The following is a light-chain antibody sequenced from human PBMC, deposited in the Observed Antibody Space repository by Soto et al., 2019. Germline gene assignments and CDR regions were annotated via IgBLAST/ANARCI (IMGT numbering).Light chain of an antibody. Sequence: EIVVTQSPASLSVSPGDGATLSCRASQSVASNVAWYQQKPGQGPRLLIHGASTRAVGVPARFSGSGSGTDFTLTISSLQSEDFAVYYCQQYHNWPPQYTFVQGTKLQIK. CDR2: GAS. CDR3: QQYHNWPPQYT. J-gene: IGKJ2*01. V-gene: IGKV3-15*01. CDR1: QSVASN.